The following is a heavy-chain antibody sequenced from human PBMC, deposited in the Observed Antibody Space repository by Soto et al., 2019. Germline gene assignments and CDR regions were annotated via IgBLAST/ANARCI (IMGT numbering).Heavy chain of an antibody. CDR3: ARVLYYGSGSYSPYGMDV. D-gene: IGHD3-10*01. CDR2: VSPPFRTS. J-gene: IGHJ6*02. CDR1: GVSFNNNG. V-gene: IGHV1-69*01. Sequence: QVQLVQSGAEVKKPGSSVKVSCKTSGVSFNNNGIDWVRQAPGHGLEWMGGVSPPFRTSNYARKFQGRISITADASTGTVNMELSSQTSEDTAQYYCARVLYYGSGSYSPYGMDVWGQGTTVTVSS.